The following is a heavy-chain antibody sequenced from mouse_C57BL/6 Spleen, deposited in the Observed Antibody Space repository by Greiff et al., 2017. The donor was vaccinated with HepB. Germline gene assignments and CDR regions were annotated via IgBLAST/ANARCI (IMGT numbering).Heavy chain of an antibody. V-gene: IGHV3-6*01. CDR2: ISYDGSN. D-gene: IGHD2-5*01. J-gene: IGHJ4*01. CDR1: GYSITSGYY. CDR3: ARDSNPYAMDY. Sequence: DVQLQESGPGLVKPSQSLSLTCSVTGYSITSGYYWNWIRQFPGNKLEWMGYISYDGSNNYNPSLKNRISITRDTSKNQFFLKLNSVTTEDTATYYCARDSNPYAMDYWGQGTSVTVSS.